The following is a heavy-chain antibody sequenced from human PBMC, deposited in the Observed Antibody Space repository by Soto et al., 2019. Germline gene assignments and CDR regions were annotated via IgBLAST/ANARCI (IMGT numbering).Heavy chain of an antibody. Sequence: ASVKVSCKASGYTFTSYDINWVRQATGQGLEWMGWMNPNSGNTGYAQKFQGRVTMTRNTSISTAYMELSSLRSEDTAVYYCARGRPYYGSVSYDYWGQGTLVTVSS. CDR2: MNPNSGNT. J-gene: IGHJ4*02. CDR1: GYTFTSYD. D-gene: IGHD3-10*01. V-gene: IGHV1-8*01. CDR3: ARGRPYYGSVSYDY.